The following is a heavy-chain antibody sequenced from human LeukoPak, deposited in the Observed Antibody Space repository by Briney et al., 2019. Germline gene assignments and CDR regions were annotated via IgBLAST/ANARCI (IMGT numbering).Heavy chain of an antibody. CDR1: GFTFSSYW. D-gene: IGHD6-13*01. J-gene: IGHJ6*02. V-gene: IGHV3-7*03. CDR2: IKQDGSEK. CDR3: ARDGYGYSSSWIYYYGMDV. Sequence: GGSLRLSCAASGFTFSSYWMSWVRQAPGKGLEWVANIKQDGSEKYYVDSVKGRFTISRDNAKNSLYLQMNSLRAEDTAVYYCARDGYGYSSSWIYYYGMDVWGQGTTVTVSS.